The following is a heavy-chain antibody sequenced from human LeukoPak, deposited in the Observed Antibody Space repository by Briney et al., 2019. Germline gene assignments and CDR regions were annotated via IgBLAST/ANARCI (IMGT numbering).Heavy chain of an antibody. CDR2: INHSGST. V-gene: IGHV4-34*01. Sequence: SETLSLTCAVYGGSFSGYYWSWIRQPPGKGLEWIGEINHSGSTNYNPSLKSRVTISVDTSKNQFSLKLSSVTAADTAVYYCARRRYYYDSSGWRQDGLYMDVWGKGTTVTVSS. CDR1: GGSFSGYY. D-gene: IGHD3-22*01. J-gene: IGHJ6*03. CDR3: ARRRYYYDSSGWRQDGLYMDV.